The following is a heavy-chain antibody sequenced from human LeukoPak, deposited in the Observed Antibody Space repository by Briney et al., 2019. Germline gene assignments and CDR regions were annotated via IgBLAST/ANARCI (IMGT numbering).Heavy chain of an antibody. CDR3: ARDQGISRPPYYYYYGMDV. CDR1: GFTFSSYS. D-gene: IGHD6-13*01. CDR2: ISSSSYI. Sequence: GGSLRLSCAASGFTFSSYSMNWVRQAPGKGLEWVSSISSSSYIYYADSVKGRFTISRDNAKNSLYLQMNSLRAEDTAVYYCARDQGISRPPYYYYYGMDVWGQGITVTVSS. V-gene: IGHV3-21*01. J-gene: IGHJ6*02.